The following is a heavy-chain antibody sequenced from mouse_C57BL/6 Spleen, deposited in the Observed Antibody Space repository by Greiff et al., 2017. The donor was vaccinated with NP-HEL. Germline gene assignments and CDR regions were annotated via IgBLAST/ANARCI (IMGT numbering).Heavy chain of an antibody. D-gene: IGHD1-1*01. Sequence: QVQLQQPGAELVMPGASVKLSCKASGYTFTSYWMHWVKQRPGQGLEWIGEIDPSDSYTNYNQKFTGQSTLTVDKSSSTAYMQLSSLTSEDSAVYYCARKEGLWNYGDYFDYWGQGTTLTVSS. V-gene: IGHV1-69*01. J-gene: IGHJ2*01. CDR3: ARKEGLWNYGDYFDY. CDR2: IDPSDSYT. CDR1: GYTFTSYW.